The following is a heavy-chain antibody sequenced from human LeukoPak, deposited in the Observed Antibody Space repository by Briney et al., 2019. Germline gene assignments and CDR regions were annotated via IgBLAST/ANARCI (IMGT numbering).Heavy chain of an antibody. Sequence: PGRSLGLSCAASGFTFSSYVMHWVRQAPGTGLEWVADVLYDGTTKHYADSVKGRFTISRDNPKNTLYLQMNSLRLEDTAVYYCARAGGPNWPDVNWFGPWRQGTLVTVSS. CDR1: GFTFSSYV. CDR3: ARAGGPNWPDVNWFGP. V-gene: IGHV3-30*03. CDR2: VLYDGTTK. J-gene: IGHJ5*02. D-gene: IGHD1-1*01.